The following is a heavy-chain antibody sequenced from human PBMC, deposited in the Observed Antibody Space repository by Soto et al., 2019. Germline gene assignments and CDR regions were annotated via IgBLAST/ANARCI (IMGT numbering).Heavy chain of an antibody. D-gene: IGHD6-6*01. Sequence: TLSLTCTVSGGSISRGDYSWSWIRQPPGKGLEWIGYIYYSGSTYYNPSLKGRVTISVDTSKNQFSLKLSSVTAADKAVYYCARARIAARPRIYYGMDVWGQGNAVTVSS. CDR1: GGSISRGDYS. V-gene: IGHV4-30-4*01. CDR2: IYYSGST. CDR3: ARARIAARPRIYYGMDV. J-gene: IGHJ6*02.